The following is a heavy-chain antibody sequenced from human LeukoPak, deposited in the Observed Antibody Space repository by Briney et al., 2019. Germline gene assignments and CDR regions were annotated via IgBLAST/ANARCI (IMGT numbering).Heavy chain of an antibody. CDR1: GGTFSSYA. D-gene: IGHD3-22*01. J-gene: IGHJ4*02. V-gene: IGHV1-69*04. CDR2: IIPIFGIA. CDR3: ARDRRYYDSSGYRYYFDY. Sequence: SVKVSCKASGGTFSSYAISWVRQAPRQGLEWMGRIIPIFGIANYAQKFQGRVTITADKSTSTAYMELSSLRSEDTAVYYCARDRRYYDSSGYRYYFDYWGQGTLVTVSS.